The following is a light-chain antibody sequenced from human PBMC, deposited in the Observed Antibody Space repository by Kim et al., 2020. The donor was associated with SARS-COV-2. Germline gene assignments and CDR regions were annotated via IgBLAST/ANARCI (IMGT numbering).Light chain of an antibody. CDR3: QTWDSRTVV. V-gene: IGLV3-1*01. J-gene: IGLJ2*01. Sequence: VSPGQTASITCSGDKLGDNFASCSQQKPGQSPVLVIYRDTERPSEIPERFSGSNSGNTATLTISGTQTIDEAAYYCQTWDSRTVVFGGGTQLTVL. CDR2: RDT. CDR1: KLGDNF.